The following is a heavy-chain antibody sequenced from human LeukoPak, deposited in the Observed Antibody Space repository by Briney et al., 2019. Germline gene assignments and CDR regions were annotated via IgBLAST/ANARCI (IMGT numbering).Heavy chain of an antibody. V-gene: IGHV4-4*09. Sequence: PSETLSLTCTVSGGSISGGYWSWIRQPPGRGLEWIGYVYTSGSTNYNPSLESRVTISVDTSKSQFALKLSSVTAADTAVYYCAKSYFDYSTYYSYYFNLWGQGALVTVSS. D-gene: IGHD4-11*01. J-gene: IGHJ4*02. CDR2: VYTSGST. CDR3: AKSYFDYSTYYSYYFNL. CDR1: GGSISGGY.